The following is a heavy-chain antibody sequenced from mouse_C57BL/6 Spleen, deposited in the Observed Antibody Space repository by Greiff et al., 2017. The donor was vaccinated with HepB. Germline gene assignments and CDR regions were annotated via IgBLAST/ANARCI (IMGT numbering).Heavy chain of an antibody. CDR2: INPGSGGT. CDR3: ARSGGGRSWFAY. CDR1: GYAFTNYL. Sequence: QVQLQQSGAELVRPGTSVKVSCKASGYAFTNYLIEWVKQRPGQGLEWIGVINPGSGGTNYNEKFKGKATLTADKSSSTAYMQLSSLTSEDSAVYFCARSGGGRSWFAYWGQGTLVTVSA. D-gene: IGHD1-1*02. V-gene: IGHV1-54*01. J-gene: IGHJ3*01.